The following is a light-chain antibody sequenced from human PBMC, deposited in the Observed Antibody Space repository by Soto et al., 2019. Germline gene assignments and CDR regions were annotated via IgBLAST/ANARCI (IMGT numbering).Light chain of an antibody. CDR1: QSISSY. Sequence: DIQMTQSPSSLSASVGDRVTITCRASQSISSYLHWYQQKPGKAPQLVIYAASSLQSGVPSKFSGSGSGTDFTLTISSLQPEDFATYYCQQSYSTPWTFGQGTKV. CDR2: AAS. V-gene: IGKV1-39*01. J-gene: IGKJ1*01. CDR3: QQSYSTPWT.